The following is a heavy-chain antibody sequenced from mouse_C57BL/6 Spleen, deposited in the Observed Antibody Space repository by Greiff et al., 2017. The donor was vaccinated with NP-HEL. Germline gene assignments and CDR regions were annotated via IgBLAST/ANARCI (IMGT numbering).Heavy chain of an antibody. CDR2: IDPSDSYT. D-gene: IGHD1-1*01. J-gene: IGHJ2*01. CDR1: GYTFTSYW. V-gene: IGHV1-59*01. CDR3: ARMVITTVVATDY. Sequence: QVQLQQPGAELVRPGTSVKLSCKASGYTFTSYWMHWVKQRPGQGLEWIGVIDPSDSYTNYNQKFKGKATLTVNTSSSTAHMQLSSLTSEDSAVYYCARMVITTVVATDYWGQGTTLTVSS.